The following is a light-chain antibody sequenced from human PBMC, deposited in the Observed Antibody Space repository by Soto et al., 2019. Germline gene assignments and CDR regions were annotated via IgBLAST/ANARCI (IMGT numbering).Light chain of an antibody. CDR1: QSISTY. V-gene: IGKV1-39*01. CDR3: QRTYSAPRT. CDR2: AAS. J-gene: IGKJ1*01. Sequence: DIQMTQSPPSLSASVGDRVTITCRASQSISTYLNWYQQNPGKAPNLLIFAASSLHVGVPSRFSGSGSGTDFTLTISSLQPEDFATYYCQRTYSAPRTFGQGTKVDIK.